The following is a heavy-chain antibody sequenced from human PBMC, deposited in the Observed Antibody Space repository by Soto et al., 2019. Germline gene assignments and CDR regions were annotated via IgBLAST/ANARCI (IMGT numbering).Heavy chain of an antibody. V-gene: IGHV3-23*01. CDR2: ISGSGGST. CDR1: GFTFSSYA. J-gene: IGHJ4*02. Sequence: GGSLRLSCAASGFTFSSYAMSWVRQAPGKGLEWVSAISGSGGSTYYADSVKGRFTISRDNSKNTLYLQMNSLRAEDTAVYYCAKDLGRPLLGTSCSNFDYWGQGTLVTVSS. CDR3: AKDLGRPLLGTSCSNFDY. D-gene: IGHD2-2*01.